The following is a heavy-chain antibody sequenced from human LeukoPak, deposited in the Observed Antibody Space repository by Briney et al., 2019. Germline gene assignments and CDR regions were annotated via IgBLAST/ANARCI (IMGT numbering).Heavy chain of an antibody. CDR3: ARDRTVTGTNWFDP. CDR1: GFTVTNTF. Sequence: PGGSLRLSCAASGFTVTNTFMSWVRQAPGKGLGWVSVIYSGGSTDYADSVKGRFAISRDNSKNTLFLQMNSLRPEDTAVYYCARDRTVTGTNWFDPWGQGTLVTVSS. J-gene: IGHJ5*02. V-gene: IGHV3-66*02. D-gene: IGHD1-20*01. CDR2: IYSGGST.